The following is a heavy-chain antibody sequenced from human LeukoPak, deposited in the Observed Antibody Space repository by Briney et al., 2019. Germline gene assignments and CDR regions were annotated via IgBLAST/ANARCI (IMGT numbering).Heavy chain of an antibody. V-gene: IGHV3-23*01. D-gene: IGHD3-10*01. CDR1: GFTFSSYA. CDR2: ISGSGGST. Sequence: GGSLRLSCAASGFTFSSYAMSWVRQAPGKGLEWVSAISGSGGSTYYADSVKGRFTISRDNSKNTLYLQMNSLRAEDTAVYYCARDQSLRGALHFLFDYWGQGTLVTVSS. J-gene: IGHJ4*02. CDR3: ARDQSLRGALHFLFDY.